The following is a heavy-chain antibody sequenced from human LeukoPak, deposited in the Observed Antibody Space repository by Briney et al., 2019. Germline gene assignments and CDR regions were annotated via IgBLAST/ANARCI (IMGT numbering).Heavy chain of an antibody. Sequence: ETLSLTCTVSGGSISSYYWSWIRQPPGKRLEWSGYIYYIGSNNYDPSLKSRVTISVDTSKNQFSLKLSSVTAADTAVYYCARVGRYYNSSGYYQRAFDYWGQGTLVTVSS. J-gene: IGHJ4*02. CDR1: GGSISSYY. CDR3: ARVGRYYNSSGYYQRAFDY. V-gene: IGHV4-59*12. D-gene: IGHD3-22*01. CDR2: IYYIGSN.